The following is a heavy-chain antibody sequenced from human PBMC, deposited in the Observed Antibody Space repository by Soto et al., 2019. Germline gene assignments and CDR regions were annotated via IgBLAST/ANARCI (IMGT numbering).Heavy chain of an antibody. CDR1: GGSFSDSY. CDR2: INHSGST. J-gene: IGHJ6*02. D-gene: IGHD3-10*01. V-gene: IGHV4-34*01. Sequence: SEALSLNSAIYGGSFSDSYWSWSRQTPGWGLEWIGEINHSGSTNYNPSLKSRVTISVDTSKNQFSLKLSSVTAADTAVYYCARGYYYGSGSQINYYYGMDVWVQGTTVT. CDR3: ARGYYYGSGSQINYYYGMDV.